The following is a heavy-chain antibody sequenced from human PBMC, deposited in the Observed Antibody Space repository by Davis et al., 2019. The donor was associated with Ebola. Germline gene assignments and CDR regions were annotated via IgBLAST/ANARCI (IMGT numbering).Heavy chain of an antibody. V-gene: IGHV4-59*01. D-gene: IGHD3-9*01. CDR3: ARAGSTLRYFPFDP. CDR1: GDSFSSYF. Sequence: PGGSLRLSCTVSGDSFSSYFWTWIRQPLGKGLEWIGNIYYSGSTNYNPSLKSRVTISVDTSKNQFSLKLTSVTAADTAVYYCARAGSTLRYFPFDPWGQGTLVTVSS. CDR2: IYYSGST. J-gene: IGHJ5*02.